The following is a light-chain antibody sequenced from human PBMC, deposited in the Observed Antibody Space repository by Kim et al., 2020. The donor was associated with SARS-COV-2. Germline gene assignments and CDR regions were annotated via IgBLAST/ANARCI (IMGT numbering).Light chain of an antibody. Sequence: QSITISCTGTSGDVGAYAYVSCFNQLPGKAPQLVIYDVSYRPSGISNRLSGSKSGNTASLTISGLQTEDEADYFCISYTGSTTLYVFGTGTKVTVL. J-gene: IGLJ1*01. CDR1: SGDVGAYAY. CDR2: DVS. CDR3: ISYTGSTTLYV. V-gene: IGLV2-14*03.